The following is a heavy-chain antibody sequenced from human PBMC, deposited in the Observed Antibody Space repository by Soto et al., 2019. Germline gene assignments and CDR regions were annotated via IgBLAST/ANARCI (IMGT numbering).Heavy chain of an antibody. CDR1: GFTFSSYA. J-gene: IGHJ4*02. CDR2: ISGSGGST. V-gene: IGHV3-23*01. D-gene: IGHD3-10*01. CDR3: AKDRHGSGSY. Sequence: EVQLLESGGGLVQPGGSLRLSCAASGFTFSSYAMSWVRQAPGKGLEWVSAISGSGGSTYYADSVKGRFTISRDNSKNTLYMQMNSVRAEDTAVYSCAKDRHGSGSYWGQGTLVTVSS.